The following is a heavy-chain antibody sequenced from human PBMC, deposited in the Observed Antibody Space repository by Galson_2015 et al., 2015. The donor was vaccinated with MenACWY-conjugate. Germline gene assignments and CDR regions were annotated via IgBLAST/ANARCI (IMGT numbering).Heavy chain of an antibody. Sequence: SLRLPCAASGFTFSDYDMSWIRQAPGKGLEWVSYISSGGSSINHAEFVKGRFTISRDNAKNSQYLQMNSLRAEDTAVYYCAREGGAAKEFDYWGQGTLVTVSS. D-gene: IGHD2-15*01. J-gene: IGHJ4*02. CDR3: AREGGAAKEFDY. CDR2: ISSGGSSI. CDR1: GFTFSDYD. V-gene: IGHV3-11*01.